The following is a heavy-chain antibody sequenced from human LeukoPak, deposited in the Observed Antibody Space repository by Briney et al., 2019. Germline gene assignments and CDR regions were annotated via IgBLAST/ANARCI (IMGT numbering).Heavy chain of an antibody. V-gene: IGHV3-30*04. Sequence: GGSLRLSCAASGSTFSSYAMHWVRQAPGKGLEWVAVISYDGSNKYYADSVKGRFTISRDNSKNTLYLQMNSLRAEDTAVYYCAREEDNWNSNWFDPWGQGTLVTVSS. J-gene: IGHJ5*02. CDR3: AREEDNWNSNWFDP. CDR1: GSTFSSYA. D-gene: IGHD1-7*01. CDR2: ISYDGSNK.